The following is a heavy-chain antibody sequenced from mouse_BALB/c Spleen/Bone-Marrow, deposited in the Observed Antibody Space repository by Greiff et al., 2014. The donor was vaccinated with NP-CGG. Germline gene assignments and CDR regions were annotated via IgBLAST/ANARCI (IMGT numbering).Heavy chain of an antibody. J-gene: IGHJ3*01. CDR3: ARRGHGFAWFAY. Sequence: QVQLQQPGTELMKPGASVKISCKATGYTCSSYWIEWVNQRPGHGLEWIGEILPGSGSTNYNEKFKGKATFTADTSSNTAYMQLSSLTSEDSAVYYCARRGHGFAWFAYWGQGTLVTVSA. CDR1: GYTCSSYW. CDR2: ILPGSGST. V-gene: IGHV1-9*01. D-gene: IGHD1-2*01.